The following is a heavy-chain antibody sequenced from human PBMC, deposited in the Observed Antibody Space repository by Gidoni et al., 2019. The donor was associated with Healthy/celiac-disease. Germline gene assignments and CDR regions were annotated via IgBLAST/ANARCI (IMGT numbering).Heavy chain of an antibody. CDR1: GGSFSGYY. V-gene: IGHV4-34*01. Sequence: QVQLQQWGAGLLKPSETLSPTCAVYGGSFSGYYWSWIRQPPGKGLEWIGEINHSGSTNYNPSLKSRVTISVDTSKNQFSLKLSSVTAADTAVYYCARVKILGYYDSSGYYRFPNYYYYGMDVWGQGTTVTVSS. J-gene: IGHJ6*02. D-gene: IGHD3-22*01. CDR2: INHSGST. CDR3: ARVKILGYYDSSGYYRFPNYYYYGMDV.